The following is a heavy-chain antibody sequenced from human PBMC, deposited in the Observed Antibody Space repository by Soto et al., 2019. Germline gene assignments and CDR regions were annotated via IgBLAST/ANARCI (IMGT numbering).Heavy chain of an antibody. J-gene: IGHJ4*02. CDR3: AREDCSSTSCYEIDY. Sequence: PGGSLRLSCAASGFTFSSYAMSWVRQAPGKGLEWVSAISGSGGSTYYADSVKGRFTISRDNAKNSLYLQMNSLRAEDTAVYYCAREDCSSTSCYEIDYWGQGTLVTVSS. CDR1: GFTFSSYA. CDR2: ISGSGGST. V-gene: IGHV3-23*01. D-gene: IGHD2-2*01.